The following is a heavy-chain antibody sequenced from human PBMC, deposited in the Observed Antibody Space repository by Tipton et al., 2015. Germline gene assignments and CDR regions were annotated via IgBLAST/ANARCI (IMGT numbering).Heavy chain of an antibody. D-gene: IGHD3-10*01. V-gene: IGHV4-61*01. Sequence: LRLSCTVSGGSVTSGSYYWSWIRQPPGKGLEWIGYISYTDGAHYNPALKSRVTISVDTSKNQFSLTLNSVTAADTAFYYCARKPVVRGAYYYFDYWGQGTLVTVSS. J-gene: IGHJ4*02. CDR2: ISYTDGA. CDR1: GGSVTSGSYY. CDR3: ARKPVVRGAYYYFDY.